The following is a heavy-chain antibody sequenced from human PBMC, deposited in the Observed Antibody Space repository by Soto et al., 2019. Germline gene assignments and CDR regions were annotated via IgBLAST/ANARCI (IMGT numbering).Heavy chain of an antibody. Sequence: RSQTLSLTCVGSGDTVSSNSVAWNWVRQSPSRGLEWLGRTYYRSRWYSDYAVSVRSRIDINADTSKNQVSLQLNSVTPEDTAVYYCARSEEDSDYYYGMDVWGQGTTVTVSS. J-gene: IGHJ6*02. V-gene: IGHV6-1*01. CDR3: ARSEEDSDYYYGMDV. D-gene: IGHD2-15*01. CDR2: TYYRSRWYS. CDR1: GDTVSSNSVA.